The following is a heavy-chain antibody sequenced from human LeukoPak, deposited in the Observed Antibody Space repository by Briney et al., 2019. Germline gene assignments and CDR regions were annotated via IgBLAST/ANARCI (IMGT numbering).Heavy chain of an antibody. CDR3: ARLSGTHYEAIDY. V-gene: IGHV4-39*01. Sequence: WVRQAPGKGLEWIGSIYYNGGAYYNPSLKSRVTISVDTSKNQFSLKLSSVTAADMAVYYCARLSGTHYEAIDYWGQGTLVTVSS. D-gene: IGHD1-14*01. J-gene: IGHJ4*02. CDR2: IYYNGGA.